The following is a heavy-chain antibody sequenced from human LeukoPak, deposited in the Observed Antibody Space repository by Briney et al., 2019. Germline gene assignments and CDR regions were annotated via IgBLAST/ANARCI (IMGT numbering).Heavy chain of an antibody. CDR1: GYTFLGYY. CDR2: RSAKSGDT. J-gene: IGHJ1*01. Sequence: ASVKVSCKSSGYTFLGYYIHWVRHAPGQGLEWMGCRSAKSGDTKYAQNFQGRVTSTTDMYTNTAYLEFSSLRPDDTAVYFCARGDGGSSWFFSGNRYFHPWGQGSLVVASS. D-gene: IGHD6-13*01. V-gene: IGHV1-2*02. CDR3: ARGDGGSSWFFSGNRYFHP.